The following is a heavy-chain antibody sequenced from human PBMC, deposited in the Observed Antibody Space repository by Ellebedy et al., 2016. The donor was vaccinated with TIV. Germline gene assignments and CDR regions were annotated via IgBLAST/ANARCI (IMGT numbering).Heavy chain of an antibody. CDR1: GGSISSSPYH. V-gene: IGHV4-39*07. CDR3: ARRYSGSSYHYFDY. D-gene: IGHD1-26*01. CDR2: ISYSGGT. J-gene: IGHJ4*02. Sequence: MPSETLSLTCTVSGGSISSSPYHWGWIRQPPGKGLEWIGSISYSGGTYYSPPLKSRVTMSVDTSKRQLSLKLRSVTAADTAVYYCARRYSGSSYHYFDYWGQGTLVIVSS.